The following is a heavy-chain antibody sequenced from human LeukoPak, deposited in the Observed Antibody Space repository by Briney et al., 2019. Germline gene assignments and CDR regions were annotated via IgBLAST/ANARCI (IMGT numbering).Heavy chain of an antibody. J-gene: IGHJ4*02. CDR2: VYSSGST. CDR3: ARARSAVRGAKIDY. Sequence: SETLSLTCTVSGTSISDQYWSWIRLAPGKGLEWIGYVYSSGSTNYNPSVKRRVTISVDTSKNQFSLKLSSVTAADTAVYYCARARSAVRGAKIDYWGQGTLVTVSS. CDR1: GTSISDQY. D-gene: IGHD3-10*01. V-gene: IGHV4-4*08.